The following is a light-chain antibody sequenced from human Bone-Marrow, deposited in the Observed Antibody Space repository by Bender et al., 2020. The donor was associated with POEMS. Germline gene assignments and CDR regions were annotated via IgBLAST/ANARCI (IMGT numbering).Light chain of an antibody. V-gene: IGLV1-44*01. CDR2: SSH. J-gene: IGLJ2*01. CDR3: QAWDSNTAPV. CDR1: SSNIGAHA. Sequence: QSVLTQPPSASGTPGQRVTISCSGGSSNIGAHAVNWYQHLPGTAPKLLIYSSHRRPSEVPDRFSGSRSGTSASLAISGLQSEDEADYYCQAWDSNTAPVFGGGTKLTVL.